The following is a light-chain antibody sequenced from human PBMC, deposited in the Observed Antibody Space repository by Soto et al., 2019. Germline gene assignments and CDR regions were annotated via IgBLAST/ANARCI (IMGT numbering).Light chain of an antibody. CDR1: QSVSSNY. CDR2: GAS. Sequence: EIVLTQYPGTLSLSPGERATLSCGASQSVSSNYLAWYQQKPGQAPRLLIYGASTRATGIPDRFSGSGSGTEFTLTIRRLEPEDFAVYYCQQYSSSSPWTFGQGTKVDIK. CDR3: QQYSSSSPWT. V-gene: IGKV3-20*01. J-gene: IGKJ1*01.